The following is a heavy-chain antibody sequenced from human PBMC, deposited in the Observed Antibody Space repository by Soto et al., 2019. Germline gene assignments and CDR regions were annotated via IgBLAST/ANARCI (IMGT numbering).Heavy chain of an antibody. J-gene: IGHJ4*02. V-gene: IGHV1-3*01. CDR1: GYTFTNYA. CDR2: INAGNGNT. D-gene: IGHD3-22*01. Sequence: QVQLVQSGAKVKKPGASVKVSCKASGYTFTNYAMHWVRQAPGQRLEWMGWINAGNGNTKYSQQFQGRVTITRDTSASTAYMELSSLRSEDTAVYYCARSSGYYYLEYWGQGTLVTVSS. CDR3: ARSSGYYYLEY.